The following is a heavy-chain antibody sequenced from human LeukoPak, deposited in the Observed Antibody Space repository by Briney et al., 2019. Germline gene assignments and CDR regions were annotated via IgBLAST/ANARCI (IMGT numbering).Heavy chain of an antibody. CDR2: IIPIFGTA. CDR1: GGTFSSYA. V-gene: IGHV1-69*05. D-gene: IGHD2-2*01. CDR3: SGGYCSSTSCLPFDY. Sequence: PAASVKVSCKASGGTFSSYAISWVRQAPGQGPEWMGGIIPIFGTANYAQKFQGSVTITTDESTSTAYMELSSLRSEDTAVYYCSGGYCSSTSCLPFDYWGQGTLVTVSS. J-gene: IGHJ4*02.